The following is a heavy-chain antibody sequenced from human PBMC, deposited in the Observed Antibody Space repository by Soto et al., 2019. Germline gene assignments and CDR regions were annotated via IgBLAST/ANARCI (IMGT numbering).Heavy chain of an antibody. J-gene: IGHJ6*02. CDR2: IKGDGSST. CDR3: ARGIRNYYGVDV. CDR1: GFTFSTYW. Sequence: EVQLVESGGGLVQPGGSLRLSCAASGFTFSTYWMHWVRQAPGTELEWVSRIKGDGSSTSYADSVKGRFTISRDNAKNTLYLQMHSLGAEDTAVYWCARGIRNYYGVDVWGQGTTVTVSS. V-gene: IGHV3-74*01.